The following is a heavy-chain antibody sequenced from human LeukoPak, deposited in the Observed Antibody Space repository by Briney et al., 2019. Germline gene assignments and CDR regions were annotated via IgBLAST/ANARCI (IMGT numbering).Heavy chain of an antibody. CDR2: IYYSGST. V-gene: IGHV4-39*02. CDR1: GGSISSSSYY. CDR3: ARDRIAVSDPPNWFDP. D-gene: IGHD6-19*01. Sequence: PSETLSLTCTVSGGSISSSSYYRGWIRQPPGKGLEWIGSIYYSGSTYYNPSLKSRVTTSVDTSKNQFSLKLSSVTAADTALYYCARDRIAVSDPPNWFDPWGQGTLVTVSS. J-gene: IGHJ5*02.